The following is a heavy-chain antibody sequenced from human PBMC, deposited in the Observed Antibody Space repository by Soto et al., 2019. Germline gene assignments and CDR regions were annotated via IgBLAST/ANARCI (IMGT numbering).Heavy chain of an antibody. CDR2: IYYSGST. D-gene: IGHD3-10*01. CDR3: ATYGSGSYKPTTFDY. J-gene: IGHJ4*02. CDR1: GCSVSSGSYY. Sequence: TLSITCTISGCSVSSGSYYWSLIRQHTGKGLEWIGYIYYSGSTYYNPSLKSRVTISVDTSKNQFSLKLSSVTAADTAVYYCATYGSGSYKPTTFDYWGQGTLVTSPQ. V-gene: IGHV4-31*03.